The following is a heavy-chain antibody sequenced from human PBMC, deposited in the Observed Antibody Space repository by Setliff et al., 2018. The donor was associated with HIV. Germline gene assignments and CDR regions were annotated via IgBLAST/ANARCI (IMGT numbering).Heavy chain of an antibody. CDR2: INSASGGT. V-gene: IGHV1-2*02. J-gene: IGHJ4*02. CDR3: ARAYDSSGYLRVFVDV. Sequence: GASVKVSCKASGYTFTDYYIHWVRQAPGQGLEWMGGINSASGGTNYAQNFKGRVTVTRDTSMKTAYVELNSLKSDDTAVYYCARAYDSSGYLRVFVDVWGQGTRVTVSS. D-gene: IGHD3-22*01. CDR1: GYTFTDYY.